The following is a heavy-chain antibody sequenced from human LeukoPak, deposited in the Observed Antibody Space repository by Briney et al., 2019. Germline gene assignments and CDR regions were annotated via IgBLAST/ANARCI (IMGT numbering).Heavy chain of an antibody. CDR1: GGSISSYY. Sequence: KPSETLSLTCTVSGGSISSYYWSWIRQPPGKGLEWIGYIYYSGSTNYNPSLKSRVTISVDTSKNQFSLKLSSVTAADTAVYYCARQLRRDGYIGYWGQGTLVTVSS. J-gene: IGHJ4*02. CDR3: ARQLRRDGYIGY. V-gene: IGHV4-59*01. CDR2: IYYSGST. D-gene: IGHD5-12*01.